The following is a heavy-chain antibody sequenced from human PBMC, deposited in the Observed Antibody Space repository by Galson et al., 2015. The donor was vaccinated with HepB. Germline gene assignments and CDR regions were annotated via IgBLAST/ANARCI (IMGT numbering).Heavy chain of an antibody. J-gene: IGHJ6*03. CDR1: GGTFSSYA. CDR2: SIPIFGTA. D-gene: IGHD2-8*02. V-gene: IGHV1-69*13. CDR3: ARGAVVYATAGFMDV. Sequence: SVKVSCKASGGTFSSYAINWVRQAPGQGLEWMGGSIPIFGTANYAQNFQGRITITADESTSTAYMELSSLRSEDTAVYYCARGAVVYATAGFMDVKGKGTTVTVSS.